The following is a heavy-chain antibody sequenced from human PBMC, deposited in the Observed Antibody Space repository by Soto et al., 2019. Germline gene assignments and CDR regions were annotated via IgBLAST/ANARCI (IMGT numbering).Heavy chain of an antibody. J-gene: IGHJ4*02. CDR1: GFPFNTYW. Sequence: GGSLRLSCAASGFPFNTYWMHWVRQAPGKGLVWVSRINSDGSSTSYADSVKGRLTISRDNAKNTLYLQMNSLRAGDTAVYYCASGTTDSRYYFDYWGQGTLVTVSS. CDR3: ASGTTDSRYYFDY. V-gene: IGHV3-74*01. D-gene: IGHD1-1*01. CDR2: INSDGSST.